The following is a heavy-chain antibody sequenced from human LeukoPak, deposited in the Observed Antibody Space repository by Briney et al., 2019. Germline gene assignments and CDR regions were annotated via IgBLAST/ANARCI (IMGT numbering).Heavy chain of an antibody. V-gene: IGHV3-30*02. CDR1: GFIFSSYG. Sequence: GGSLRLSCAASGFIFSSYGMHWVRQAPGKGLEWVAFIRYDGSNKYYADSVKGRFTISRDNSKNTLYLQMNSLRAEDTAVYYCARDYLTYYDFWSGLNVWGKGTTVTVSS. J-gene: IGHJ6*04. CDR2: IRYDGSNK. D-gene: IGHD3-3*01. CDR3: ARDYLTYYDFWSGLNV.